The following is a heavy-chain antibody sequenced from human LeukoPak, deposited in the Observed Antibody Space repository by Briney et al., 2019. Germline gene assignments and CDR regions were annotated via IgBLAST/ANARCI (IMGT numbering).Heavy chain of an antibody. D-gene: IGHD3-22*01. V-gene: IGHV2-70*04. CDR1: GFSLSTSGMR. CDR2: IDWDDDK. J-gene: IGHJ5*02. Sequence: SDPALVKPTQTLTLTCTFSGFSLSTSGMRVSWIRQPPGKALEWLARIDWDDDKCYSTSLKTRLTISKDTSKNQVVLTMTNMDPVDTATYYCARTYYYDSSGYRFDPWGQGTLVTVSS. CDR3: ARTYYYDSSGYRFDP.